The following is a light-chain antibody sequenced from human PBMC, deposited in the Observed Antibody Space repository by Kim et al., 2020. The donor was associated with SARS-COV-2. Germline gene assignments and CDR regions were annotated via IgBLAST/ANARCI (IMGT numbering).Light chain of an antibody. CDR2: GAS. Sequence: WSTGERATRSCQARQNVSGSYLGWDQQKPGQAPRLLIYGASSRATGIPDRFSGSGSGTDFTLTISRLEPEDFAVYYCQQYGSSPYTFGQGTKLEI. CDR3: QQYGSSPYT. CDR1: QNVSGSY. V-gene: IGKV3-20*01. J-gene: IGKJ2*01.